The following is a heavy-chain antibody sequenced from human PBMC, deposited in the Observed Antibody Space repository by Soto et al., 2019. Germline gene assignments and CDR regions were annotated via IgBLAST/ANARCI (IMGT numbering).Heavy chain of an antibody. CDR3: ARENSSPTPQYYYYGMDV. D-gene: IGHD6-13*01. V-gene: IGHV4-30-4*01. CDR2: IYYSGST. J-gene: IGHJ6*02. CDR1: GGSISSGYYY. Sequence: SETMSLTCPVSGGSISSGYYYWSWKHQPPGKSLEWIGYIYYSGSTYYNPSLKSRVTISVDTSKNQFSLKLSSVTAADTAVYYCARENSSPTPQYYYYGMDVWGQGTTVTVSS.